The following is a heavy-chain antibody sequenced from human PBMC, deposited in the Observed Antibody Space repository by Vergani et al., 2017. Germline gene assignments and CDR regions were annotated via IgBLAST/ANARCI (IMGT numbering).Heavy chain of an antibody. V-gene: IGHV3-21*04. D-gene: IGHD3-16*01. CDR3: VKDNDYDADGPFDL. J-gene: IGHJ2*01. CDR1: GFTFSTYN. CDR2: ISDSSDYI. Sequence: EVQLVESGGGLVKPGGSLRLSCAASGFTFSTYNMNWVRQAPGKGLEWVSSISDSSDYIYYADSVKGRFTISRDNAKKAVFLQMNNLRHEDTALYFCVKDNDYDADGPFDLWGRGTLVTVSS.